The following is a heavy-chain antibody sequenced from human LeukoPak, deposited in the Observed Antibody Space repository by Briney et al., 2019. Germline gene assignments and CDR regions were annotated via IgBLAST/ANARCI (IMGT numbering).Heavy chain of an antibody. CDR1: GYTFNSYY. CDR3: ARGVFGELEKLMFQH. CDR2: INPSGGST. D-gene: IGHD3-10*02. Sequence: ASVKVSCKASGYTFNSYYIHWVRQAAGQGLEWMGIINPSGGSTRYPQKFQDRVTMTRDTSTSTVYMELSSLKSDDTAIYYCARGVFGELEKLMFQHWGQGTLVTLSS. J-gene: IGHJ1*01. V-gene: IGHV1-46*02.